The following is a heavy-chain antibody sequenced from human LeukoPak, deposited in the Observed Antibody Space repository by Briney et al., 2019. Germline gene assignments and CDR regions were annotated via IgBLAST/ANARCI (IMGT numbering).Heavy chain of an antibody. Sequence: PGGSLRLSCAASGFTFSSYSMNWVRQAPGKGLEWVSSISSSSSYIYYADSVKGRFTISRDNAKNSLYLQMNSLRAEDTAVYYCARDGMDCGGDCYYYYYYYYMDVWGKGTTVTVSS. V-gene: IGHV3-21*01. CDR2: ISSSSSYI. CDR3: ARDGMDCGGDCYYYYYYYYMDV. CDR1: GFTFSSYS. D-gene: IGHD2-21*01. J-gene: IGHJ6*03.